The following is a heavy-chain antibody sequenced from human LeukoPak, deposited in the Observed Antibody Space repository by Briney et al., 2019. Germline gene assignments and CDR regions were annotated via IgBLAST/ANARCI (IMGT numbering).Heavy chain of an antibody. CDR3: AKDLGYSSSWYLMDY. D-gene: IGHD6-13*01. J-gene: IGHJ4*02. V-gene: IGHV3-30*02. Sequence: GGSLRLSCAASGFTFSSYDMHWVRQAPGKGLEGVAFIRYDGSNKYYADSVKGRFTISRDNSKNTLYLQMNSLRAEDTAVYYCAKDLGYSSSWYLMDYWGQGTLVTVSS. CDR2: IRYDGSNK. CDR1: GFTFSSYD.